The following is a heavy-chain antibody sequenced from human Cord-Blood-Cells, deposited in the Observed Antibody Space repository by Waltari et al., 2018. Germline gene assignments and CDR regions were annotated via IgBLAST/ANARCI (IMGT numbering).Heavy chain of an antibody. D-gene: IGHD6-19*01. CDR2: INHSGSS. Sequence: QVQLQQWGAGLLKPSETLSLTCAVYGGSFSGYYWSWTRQPPGKGLEWIREINHSGSSNYTPALTVAGTISVDTAKNQFSLKLSSVTAADTAVYYCANLIAVAGTLASDWGQGTLVTVSS. V-gene: IGHV4-34*01. CDR1: GGSFSGYY. CDR3: ANLIAVAGTLASD. J-gene: IGHJ4*02.